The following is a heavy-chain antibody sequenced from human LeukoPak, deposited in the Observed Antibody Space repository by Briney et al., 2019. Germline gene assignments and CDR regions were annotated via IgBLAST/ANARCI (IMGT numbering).Heavy chain of an antibody. CDR2: INPNSGGT. D-gene: IGHD3-3*01. Sequence: ASVKVSCKASGYTFTGYFMHWVRQAPGQGGAGMGWINPNSGGTNYAQKFQGRVTMTRDTSISTAYMELSRLRSDDTAVYYCAREHYDFWSGYRYEYYYYYYGMDVWGQGTTVTVSS. CDR1: GYTFTGYF. CDR3: AREHYDFWSGYRYEYYYYYYGMDV. V-gene: IGHV1-2*02. J-gene: IGHJ6*02.